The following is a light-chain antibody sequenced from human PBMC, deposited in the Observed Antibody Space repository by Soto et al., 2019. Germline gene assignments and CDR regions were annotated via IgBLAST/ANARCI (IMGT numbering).Light chain of an antibody. CDR2: GAS. CDR3: QQYGRSPTFT. Sequence: EIVLTQSPGTLPLSPEERATLSCRASQSVSSTYIAWYQQNPGQAPSLLIYGASSRATGIPDRFTGSGSGTDFTLTISRLEPEDCAVYFCQQYGRSPTFTFGQGAQVEIK. CDR1: QSVSSTY. V-gene: IGKV3-20*01. J-gene: IGKJ2*01.